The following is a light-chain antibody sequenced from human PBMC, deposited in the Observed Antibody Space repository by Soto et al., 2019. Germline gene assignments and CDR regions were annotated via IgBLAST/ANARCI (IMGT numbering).Light chain of an antibody. CDR1: QSLLHRSGYHY. J-gene: IGKJ1*01. CDR3: LHALQPPPA. V-gene: IGKV2-28*01. Sequence: DIVLTQSPLSLPVTPGEPASISCRSSQSLLHRSGYHYLDWYVQKPGQSPQLLIYLGSNRATGVPDRFSGRGSGTDFTLKINRVEAEDVGVYYCLHALQPPPAFGQGTKVEIK. CDR2: LGS.